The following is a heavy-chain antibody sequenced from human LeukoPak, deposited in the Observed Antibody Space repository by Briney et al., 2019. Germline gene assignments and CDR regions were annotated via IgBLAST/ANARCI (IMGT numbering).Heavy chain of an antibody. J-gene: IGHJ4*02. D-gene: IGHD6-13*01. V-gene: IGHV3-30-3*01. Sequence: GGSLRLSCAASGFTFSSYAMHWVRQAPGKGLEWVAVISYDGSNKYYADSVKGRFTIFRDNSKNTLYLQMNSLRAEDTAVYYCARDRAAGPKPSGRFKYYFDYWGQGTLVTVSS. CDR1: GFTFSSYA. CDR2: ISYDGSNK. CDR3: ARDRAAGPKPSGRFKYYFDY.